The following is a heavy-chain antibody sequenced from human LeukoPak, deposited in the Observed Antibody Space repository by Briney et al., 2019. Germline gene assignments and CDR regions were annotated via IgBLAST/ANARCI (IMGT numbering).Heavy chain of an antibody. CDR2: INHSGST. V-gene: IGHV4-34*01. CDR1: GGSFSGYY. D-gene: IGHD2-2*01. CDR3: ARGVVPAAPGGYYMDV. J-gene: IGHJ6*03. Sequence: SETLSLTCAVYGGSFSGYYWSWIRQPPGKGLEWIGEINHSGSTNYNPSLKSRVTISVDTSKNQFSLKLSSVTAADTAVYYCARGVVPAAPGGYYMDVWGKGTTVTVSS.